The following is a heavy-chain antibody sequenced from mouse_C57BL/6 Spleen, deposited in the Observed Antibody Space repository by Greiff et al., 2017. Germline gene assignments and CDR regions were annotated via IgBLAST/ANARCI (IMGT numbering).Heavy chain of an antibody. CDR2: IWRGGST. Sequence: VQLKQSGPGLAAPSQSLSITCTVSGFSLTSYAVHWVRQPPGKGLEWLGEIWRGGSTTYNSAPKSRLGISKANSKSQVFLKMNSLRTDDTAMSDCARRGSWRVGDYWGQGTTLTVSS. D-gene: IGHD1-3*01. J-gene: IGHJ2*01. CDR1: GFSLTSYA. CDR3: ARRGSWRVGDY. V-gene: IGHV2-6*03.